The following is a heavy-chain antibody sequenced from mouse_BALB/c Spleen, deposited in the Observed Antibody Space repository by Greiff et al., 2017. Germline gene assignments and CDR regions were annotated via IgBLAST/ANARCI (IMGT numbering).Heavy chain of an antibody. D-gene: IGHD2-3*01. V-gene: IGHV1S81*02. CDR1: GYTFTSYY. CDR2: INPSNGGT. Sequence: QVQLQQPGAELVKPGASVKLSCKASGYTFTSYYMYWVKQRPGQGLEWIGGINPSNGGTNFNEKFKSKATLTVDKSSSTAYMQLSSLTSEDSAVYYGTKGTFYDGYSWYFDVWGAGTTVTVSS. J-gene: IGHJ1*01. CDR3: TKGTFYDGYSWYFDV.